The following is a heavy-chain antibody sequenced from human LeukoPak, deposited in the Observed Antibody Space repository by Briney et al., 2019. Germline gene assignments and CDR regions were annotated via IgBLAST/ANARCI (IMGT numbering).Heavy chain of an antibody. D-gene: IGHD1-26*01. CDR1: GFTFSSYA. CDR2: ISYDGSNK. CDR3: AKVELPNDAFDI. Sequence: GGSLRLSCAASGFTFSSYAMHWVRQAPGKGLEWVAVISYDGSNKYYADSVKGRFTISRDNSKNTLYLQMNSLRAEDTAVYYCAKVELPNDAFDIWGQGTMVTVSS. V-gene: IGHV3-30-3*01. J-gene: IGHJ3*02.